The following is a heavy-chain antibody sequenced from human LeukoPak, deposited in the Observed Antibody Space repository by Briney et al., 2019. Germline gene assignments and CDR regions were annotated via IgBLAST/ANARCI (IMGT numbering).Heavy chain of an antibody. CDR1: GGSFSGYY. Sequence: SETLSLTCAVYGGSFSGYYWSWIRQPPGKGLEWIGEINHSGSTNYNPSLKSRVTISVDTSKNQFSLKLSSVTAADTAVYYCARHLGHSSSWYVTGYYYYYMDVWGKGTTVTISS. CDR2: INHSGST. V-gene: IGHV4-34*01. J-gene: IGHJ6*03. CDR3: ARHLGHSSSWYVTGYYYYYMDV. D-gene: IGHD6-13*01.